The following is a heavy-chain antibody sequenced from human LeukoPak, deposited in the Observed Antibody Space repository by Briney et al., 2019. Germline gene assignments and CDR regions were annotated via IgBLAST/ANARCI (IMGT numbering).Heavy chain of an antibody. CDR2: TYYWSHLSY. CDR1: GDSVSSNSAA. V-gene: IGHV6-1*01. CDR3: AREPQRVRGLIIPPDFDS. D-gene: IGHD3-10*01. Sequence: SQTLSLTCAISGDSVSSNSAAWNWIRPSPSTGLEWLGRTYYWSHLSYDYALSVKGRISINPDTSKSHFSLQLNSVTPEDTAVYYCAREPQRVRGLIIPPDFDSWGQGTLVTVSS. J-gene: IGHJ4*02.